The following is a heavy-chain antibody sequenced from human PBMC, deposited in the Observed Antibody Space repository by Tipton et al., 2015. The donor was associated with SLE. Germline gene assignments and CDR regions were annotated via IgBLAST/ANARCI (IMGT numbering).Heavy chain of an antibody. CDR2: IYTSGST. Sequence: LRLSCTVSGGSISSGSYYWSWIRQPAGKGLEWIGYIYTSGSTNYNPSLKSRVTISVDTSKNQFSLKLSSVTAADTAVYYCARDSRSGSYYYFDYWGQGTLVTVSS. V-gene: IGHV4-61*09. CDR3: ARDSRSGSYYYFDY. D-gene: IGHD1-26*01. J-gene: IGHJ4*02. CDR1: GGSISSGSYY.